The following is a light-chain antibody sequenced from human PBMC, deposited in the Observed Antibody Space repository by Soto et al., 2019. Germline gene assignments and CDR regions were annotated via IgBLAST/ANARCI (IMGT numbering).Light chain of an antibody. CDR1: QSVSSSY. V-gene: IGKV3-20*01. CDR2: GAS. Sequence: EIVLTQSPGTLSLSPGERATLSCRASQSVSSSYLAWYQQKPGQAPRLLIYGASSRATGLPDRFSGSGSVTDFTLTISRLEPEDFAVYYCQQYGSSLLFTFGPGTKVDIK. CDR3: QQYGSSLLFT. J-gene: IGKJ3*01.